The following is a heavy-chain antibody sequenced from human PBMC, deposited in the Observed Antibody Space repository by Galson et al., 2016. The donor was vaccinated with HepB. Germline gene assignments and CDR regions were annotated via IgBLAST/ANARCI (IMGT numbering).Heavy chain of an antibody. CDR3: ARTLRGSVLNYYYNGLDV. Sequence: TLSLTCTVSGGSISGGGHYWSWIRQHPGKGLGFIGYIYYSGSTDYNPSLKSRVTISVDTSKNQFSLKLTSVTAADTAVYYCARTLRGSVLNYYYNGLDVWGQGTTVTVSS. CDR2: IYYSGST. D-gene: IGHD3-10*01. V-gene: IGHV4-31*03. J-gene: IGHJ6*02. CDR1: GGSISGGGHY.